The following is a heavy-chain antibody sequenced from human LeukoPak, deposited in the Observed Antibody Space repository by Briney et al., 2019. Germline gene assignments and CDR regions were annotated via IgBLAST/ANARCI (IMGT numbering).Heavy chain of an antibody. V-gene: IGHV3-7*03. CDR3: AREQRTFDY. J-gene: IGHJ4*02. Sequence: GGSLRLSCVASGFTFGNYWMNWVRQAPGKGLEWVANIKPDGGEQYYVDSVKGRFTISRDNADNSLYLQLSSLRAEDTAVYYCAREQRTFDYWGQGILVTVSS. D-gene: IGHD5-24*01. CDR2: IKPDGGEQ. CDR1: GFTFGNYW.